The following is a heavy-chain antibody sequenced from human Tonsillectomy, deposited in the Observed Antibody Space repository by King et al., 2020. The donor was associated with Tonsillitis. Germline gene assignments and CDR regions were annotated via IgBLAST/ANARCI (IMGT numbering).Heavy chain of an antibody. CDR3: ASDAVSVFSPYSWFDP. D-gene: IGHD5/OR15-5a*01. J-gene: IGHJ5*02. CDR1: GFTFSSYA. CDR2: ISYDGNNK. V-gene: IGHV3-30-3*01. Sequence: VQLVESGGGVVQPGRSLRLSCAVAGFTFSSYAMHWVRQAPGKGLEWVTVISYDGNNKYYADSVKGRFTISRDNSKNTLYLQMNSLRAEDTAVYYCASDAVSVFSPYSWFDPWGQGTLVTVSS.